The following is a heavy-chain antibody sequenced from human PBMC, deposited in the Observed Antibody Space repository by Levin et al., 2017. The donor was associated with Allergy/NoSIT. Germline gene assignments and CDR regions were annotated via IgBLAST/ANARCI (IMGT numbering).Heavy chain of an antibody. CDR2: ISSSGSTI. Sequence: PGGSLRLSCAASGFTFSDYYMSWIRQAPGKGLEWVSYISSSGSTIYYADSVKGRFTISRDNAKNSLYLQMNSLRAEDTAVYYCARERYCSSTSCYWDSSSDWYFDLWGRGTLVTVSS. CDR3: ARERYCSSTSCYWDSSSDWYFDL. J-gene: IGHJ2*01. CDR1: GFTFSDYY. V-gene: IGHV3-11*01. D-gene: IGHD2-2*01.